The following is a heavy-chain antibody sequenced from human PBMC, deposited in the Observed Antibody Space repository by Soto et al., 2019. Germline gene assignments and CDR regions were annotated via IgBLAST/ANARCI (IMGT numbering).Heavy chain of an antibody. CDR2: ISYDGSNK. D-gene: IGHD5-12*01. CDR3: ARELKWLLQGDPYYFDY. Sequence: QVQLVESGGGVVQPGRSLRLSCAASGFTFSSYAMHWVRQAPGKGLEWVAVISYDGSNKYYADSVKGRFTISRDNSKNTLYLQMNGLRAEDTAVYYCARELKWLLQGDPYYFDYWGQGTRVTVSS. V-gene: IGHV3-30-3*01. J-gene: IGHJ4*02. CDR1: GFTFSSYA.